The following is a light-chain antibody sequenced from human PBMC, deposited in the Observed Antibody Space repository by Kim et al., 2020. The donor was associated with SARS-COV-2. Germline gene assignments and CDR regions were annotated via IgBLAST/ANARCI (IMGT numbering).Light chain of an antibody. CDR1: QSVLYSSNNKSY. Sequence: ATINCKSSQSVLYSSNNKSYLAWYQQKPGQPPKLLIYWASTRESGVPDRFSGSGSGTDFTLTISSLQAEDVAVYYCQQYYSTPLIFGGGTKVDIK. CDR2: WAS. V-gene: IGKV4-1*01. J-gene: IGKJ4*01. CDR3: QQYYSTPLI.